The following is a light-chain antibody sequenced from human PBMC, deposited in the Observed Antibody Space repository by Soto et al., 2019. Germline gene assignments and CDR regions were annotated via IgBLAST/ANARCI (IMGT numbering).Light chain of an antibody. Sequence: EIVLTQSPGTLSLSPGEGATLSCRASQIVRSPYLAWFQQKPGQAPRLLIYGASTRDTCIPDRFSGSGSGTDFTLTISGLEPKDFALYYCQQYDITPPNTFGGWNKVEV. CDR2: GAS. CDR1: QIVRSPY. J-gene: IGKJ4*01. V-gene: IGKV3-20*01. CDR3: QQYDITPPNT.